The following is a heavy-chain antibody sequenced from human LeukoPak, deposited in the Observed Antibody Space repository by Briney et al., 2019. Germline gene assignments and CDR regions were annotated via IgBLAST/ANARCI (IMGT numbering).Heavy chain of an antibody. J-gene: IGHJ6*04. CDR3: ARDRWELPLMDV. CDR2: INPNSGGT. V-gene: IGHV1-2*02. CDR1: GYTFTGYY. Sequence: ASVKVSCKASGYTFTGYYMHWVRQAPGQGLEWMRWINPNSGGTNYAQKFQGRVTMTRDTSISTAYMELSRLRSDDTAVYYCARDRWELPLMDVWGKGTTVTVSS. D-gene: IGHD1-26*01.